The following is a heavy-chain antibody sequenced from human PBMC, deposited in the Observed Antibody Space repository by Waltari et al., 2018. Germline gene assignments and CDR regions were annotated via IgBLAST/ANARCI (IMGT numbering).Heavy chain of an antibody. CDR3: ARDISLYSSSSGGWFDP. CDR1: GFPVSRHY. J-gene: IGHJ5*02. V-gene: IGHV3-53*01. D-gene: IGHD6-6*01. CDR2: IYSGGST. Sequence: EVQLVESGGGLIQPGGSLRLSCPASGFPVSRHYLSWVRQAPGKGLEWVSVIYSGGSTYYADSVKGRFTISRDNSKNTLYLQMNSLRAEDTAVYYCARDISLYSSSSGGWFDPWGQGTLVTVSS.